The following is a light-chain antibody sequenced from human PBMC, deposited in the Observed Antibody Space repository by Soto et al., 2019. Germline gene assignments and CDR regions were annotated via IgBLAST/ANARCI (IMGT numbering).Light chain of an antibody. Sequence: SALTQPASVSGSPGQSITISCTGTSSDVGGYNYVSWYQQHPGKAPKLIIYEVTNRPSGISYRFSGSKSGNTASLTISGLQAEDEADYYCSSHTSSNTRVFGTGTKLTVL. CDR2: EVT. CDR1: SSDVGGYNY. J-gene: IGLJ1*01. V-gene: IGLV2-14*01. CDR3: SSHTSSNTRV.